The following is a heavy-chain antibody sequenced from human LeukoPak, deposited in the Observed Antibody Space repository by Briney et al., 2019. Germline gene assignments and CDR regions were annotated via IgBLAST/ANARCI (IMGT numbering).Heavy chain of an antibody. CDR2: TYYRSKWYN. D-gene: IGHD3-22*01. V-gene: IGHV6-1*01. CDR1: GDTVSNKRSA. CDR3: ARFVAGGYAFDI. J-gene: IGHJ3*02. Sequence: SQTLSLTCAISGDTVSNKRSAWNWIRQSPSRGLEWLGRTYYRSKWYNDYAVSVKSRITINPDTSKNQFSLKLSSVTAADTAVYYCARFVAGGYAFDIWGQGTMVTVSS.